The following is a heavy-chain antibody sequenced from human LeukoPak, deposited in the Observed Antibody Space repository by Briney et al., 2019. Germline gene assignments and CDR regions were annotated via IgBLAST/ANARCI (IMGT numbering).Heavy chain of an antibody. CDR1: GYTFTDYY. Sequence: ASVKVSCKASGYTFTDYYMHWLRQAPGQGLEWMGWMHPNSGGTNYAQKFQGKVTMTRDTSISTAYMDLSSLRSDDTAVYYCARHTTIFGVAIIDIWGQGTMVTVSS. CDR2: MHPNSGGT. J-gene: IGHJ3*02. V-gene: IGHV1-2*02. CDR3: ARHTTIFGVAIIDI. D-gene: IGHD3-3*01.